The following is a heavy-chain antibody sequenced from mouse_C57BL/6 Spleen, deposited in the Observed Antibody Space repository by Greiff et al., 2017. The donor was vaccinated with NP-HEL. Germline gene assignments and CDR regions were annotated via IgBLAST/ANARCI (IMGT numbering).Heavy chain of an antibody. Sequence: VQLQQSGPELVKPGASVKISCKASGYTFTDYYMNWVKQSHGKSLEWIGDINPNNGGTSYNQKFKGKATLTVDKSSSTAYMELRSLTSEYSAVYYCAREGDYYYGRGFAYWGQGTLVTVSA. CDR2: INPNNGGT. J-gene: IGHJ3*01. CDR3: AREGDYYYGRGFAY. V-gene: IGHV1-26*01. CDR1: GYTFTDYY. D-gene: IGHD1-1*01.